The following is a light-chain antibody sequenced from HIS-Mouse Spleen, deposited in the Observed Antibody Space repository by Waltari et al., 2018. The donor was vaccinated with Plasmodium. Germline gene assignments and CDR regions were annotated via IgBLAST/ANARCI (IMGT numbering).Light chain of an antibody. CDR1: QSVSSN. V-gene: IGKV3-15*01. J-gene: IGKJ3*01. Sequence: EIVMPQSPATLSVSPGERATLSCRASQSVSSNLAGYQQKPGQAPRPLIYGASTRATGIPARCSGSGSGTEFTLTISSLQSEDFAVYYCQQYNNWSFTFGPGTKVDIK. CDR3: QQYNNWSFT. CDR2: GAS.